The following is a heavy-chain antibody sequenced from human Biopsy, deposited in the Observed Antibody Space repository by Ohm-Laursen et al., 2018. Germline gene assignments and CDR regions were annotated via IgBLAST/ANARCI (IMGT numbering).Heavy chain of an antibody. CDR2: INPHSGTT. Sequence: AASVKVSCKASGYTFTGQYLHWGRQVPGQGLEWMGRINPHSGTTKFAQDFQGRVTMTRDTSITTAYMELRRLRSDDTAVYYCAKGQDLRGGAEYFQHWGQGALVTVSS. V-gene: IGHV1-2*06. CDR1: GYTFTGQY. D-gene: IGHD2-15*01. CDR3: AKGQDLRGGAEYFQH. J-gene: IGHJ1*01.